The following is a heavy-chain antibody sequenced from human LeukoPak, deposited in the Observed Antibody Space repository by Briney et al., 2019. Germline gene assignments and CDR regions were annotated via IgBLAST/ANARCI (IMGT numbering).Heavy chain of an antibody. CDR2: IKQDGSEK. J-gene: IGHJ6*02. Sequence: GGSLRLSCAASGFTFSTCAMSWVRQAPGKGLEWVANIKQDGSEKYYVDSVKGRFTISRDNAKNSLYLQMNSLRAEDTAVYYCARTHSPPGIAVAVYFYYGMDVWGQGTTVTVSS. CDR1: GFTFSTCA. CDR3: ARTHSPPGIAVAVYFYYGMDV. D-gene: IGHD6-19*01. V-gene: IGHV3-7*03.